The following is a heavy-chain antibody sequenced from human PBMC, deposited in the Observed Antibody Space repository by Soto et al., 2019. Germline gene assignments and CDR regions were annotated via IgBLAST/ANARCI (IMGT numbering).Heavy chain of an antibody. CDR2: ISYDSTKT. D-gene: IGHD1-26*01. CDR1: GFPFNSYG. Sequence: GGSLRLSYAASGFPFNSYGMHWVRQSTGNGLEWVAFISYDSTKTYYADSVKGRFTISRDNSNSALYVQMNSLTGEDTAVYYCARTRSAWSDFHYYSLDGWGQGTTVTVS. V-gene: IGHV3-30*03. CDR3: ARTRSAWSDFHYYSLDG. J-gene: IGHJ6*02.